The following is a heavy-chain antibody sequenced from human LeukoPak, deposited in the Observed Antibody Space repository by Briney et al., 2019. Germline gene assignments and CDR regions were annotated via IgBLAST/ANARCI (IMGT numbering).Heavy chain of an antibody. D-gene: IGHD4-11*01. V-gene: IGHV3-53*01. CDR2: IYSAGST. CDR3: AVQSA. J-gene: IGHJ6*02. Sequence: GGSLRLSCAASGFTFRSNYMSWVRQAPGKGLEWVSVIYSAGSTYYADSVKGRFTISRDNSKNTLYLQMNSLRAEDTAVYYCAVQSAWGQGTTVTVSS. CDR1: GFTFRSNY.